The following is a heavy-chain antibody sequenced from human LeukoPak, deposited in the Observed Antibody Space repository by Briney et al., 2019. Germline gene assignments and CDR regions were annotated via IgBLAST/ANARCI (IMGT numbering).Heavy chain of an antibody. Sequence: GGSLRLSCAASGFTFSSYWMSWVRQAPGKGLEWVANIKQDGSEKYYVDSVKGRFTISRDNAKNSLYLQMNNLRAEDTAVYYCARSHLTGYYNGFDYWGQGTPVTVSS. D-gene: IGHD3-9*01. J-gene: IGHJ4*02. V-gene: IGHV3-7*03. CDR2: IKQDGSEK. CDR3: ARSHLTGYYNGFDY. CDR1: GFTFSSYW.